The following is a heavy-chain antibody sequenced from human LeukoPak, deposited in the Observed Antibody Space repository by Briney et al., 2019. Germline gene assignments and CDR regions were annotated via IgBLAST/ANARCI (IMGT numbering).Heavy chain of an antibody. V-gene: IGHV3-15*01. CDR2: IKSKTDGGTT. D-gene: IGHD3-22*01. J-gene: IGHJ3*02. Sequence: PGGSLRLSCATSGFTFSNAWMSWVRQAPGKGLEWVGRIKSKTDGGTTDYAEPVKGGFTISRDDSKNTLYLQMNSLKTEDTAVYYCTTEGIVVVTDIWGQGTMVTVSS. CDR1: GFTFSNAW. CDR3: TTEGIVVVTDI.